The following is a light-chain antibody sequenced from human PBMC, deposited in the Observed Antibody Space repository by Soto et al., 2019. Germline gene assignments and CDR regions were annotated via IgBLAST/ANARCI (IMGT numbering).Light chain of an antibody. CDR1: QSISSW. CDR3: QQYNSTPWT. J-gene: IGKJ1*01. V-gene: IGKV1-5*03. CDR2: QAS. Sequence: DIHMTQSPSTLSACVGDRVTITCRAIQSISSWLAWYQQKPGKAPKLLIYQASSLESGVPSRFRASGSGTEFTLTISSLQPNDFATYYCQQYNSTPWTFGQGTKV.